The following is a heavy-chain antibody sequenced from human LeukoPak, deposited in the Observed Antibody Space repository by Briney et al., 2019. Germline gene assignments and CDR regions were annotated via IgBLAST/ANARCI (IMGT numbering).Heavy chain of an antibody. D-gene: IGHD3-22*01. V-gene: IGHV1-18*01. CDR2: ISAYNGNT. Sequence: ASVKVSCKASGYTFTSYGISWVRQAPGQGLEWMGWISAYNGNTNYAQKLQGRVTMTTGTSTSTAYMELRSLRSDDTAVYYCARSHYYDSSGYYLFDYWGQGTLVTVSS. CDR1: GYTFTSYG. J-gene: IGHJ4*02. CDR3: ARSHYYDSSGYYLFDY.